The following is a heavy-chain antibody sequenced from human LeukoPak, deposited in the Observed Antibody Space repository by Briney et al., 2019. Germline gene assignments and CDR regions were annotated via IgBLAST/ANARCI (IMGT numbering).Heavy chain of an antibody. D-gene: IGHD6-19*01. J-gene: IGHJ4*02. CDR2: ISGSGDST. Sequence: PGGSLRLSCAASGFTFSSYAMSWVRHAPGKGLELVSAISGSGDSTYYADSVKGRFTISRDNSKNTLYLQMNSLRAEDTAVYYCARGASSGWYPTLAFDYWGQGTLVTVSS. CDR3: ARGASSGWYPTLAFDY. V-gene: IGHV3-23*01. CDR1: GFTFSSYA.